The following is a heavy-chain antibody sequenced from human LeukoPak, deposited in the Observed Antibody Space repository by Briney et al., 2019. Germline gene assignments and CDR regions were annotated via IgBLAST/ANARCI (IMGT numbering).Heavy chain of an antibody. D-gene: IGHD3-22*01. CDR3: ARGYYYDSSGLYFDY. CDR1: GGSFSVYY. J-gene: IGHJ4*02. CDR2: INHSGST. Sequence: SETLSLTCAVYGGSFSVYYWSWIRQPPGKGLEWIGEINHSGSTNYNPSLKSRVTISVDTSKNQFSLKLSSVTAADTAVYYCARGYYYDSSGLYFDYWGQGTLVTVSS. V-gene: IGHV4-34*01.